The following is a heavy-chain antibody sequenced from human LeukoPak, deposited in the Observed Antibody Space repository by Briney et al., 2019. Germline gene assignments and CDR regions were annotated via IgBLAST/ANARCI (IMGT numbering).Heavy chain of an antibody. J-gene: IGHJ1*01. Sequence: GGSLRLSCSASGFTFNMYAMTWVRQAPGKGLQWVANIKTDGSEKYYVDSVKGRFTISRDNAKNSLYLQMNSLRAEDTAVYYCATYSSLNRREFQYWGQGTLLTVSS. CDR2: IKTDGSEK. D-gene: IGHD3-22*01. CDR3: ATYSSLNRREFQY. V-gene: IGHV3-7*01. CDR1: GFTFNMYA.